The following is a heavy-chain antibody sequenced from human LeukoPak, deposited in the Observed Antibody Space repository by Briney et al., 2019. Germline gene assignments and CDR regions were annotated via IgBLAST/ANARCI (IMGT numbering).Heavy chain of an antibody. D-gene: IGHD3-22*01. Sequence: PGGSLRLSCAASGFTFSRYGMHWVRQAPGKGLEWVAVIWYDGTNKYYADSVKGRFTISRDNSKNTLYLQMNSLRAEDTAVYYCASVSERFDSSGPFDYWGQGTLVTVSS. J-gene: IGHJ4*02. CDR1: GFTFSRYG. V-gene: IGHV3-33*01. CDR3: ASVSERFDSSGPFDY. CDR2: IWYDGTNK.